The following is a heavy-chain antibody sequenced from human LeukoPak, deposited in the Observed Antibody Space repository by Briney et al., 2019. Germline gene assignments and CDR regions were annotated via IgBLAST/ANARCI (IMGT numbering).Heavy chain of an antibody. CDR3: AREQWELPRGTYYFDY. V-gene: IGHV3-48*04. CDR2: IAGSGRTT. J-gene: IGHJ4*02. CDR1: AFTFSSYA. Sequence: GGSLTLSCAASAFTFSSYAMSWVRHAPGKGLEWVSYIAGSGRTTHYAHAVKGRFTISRDNAKNSLFLQMNSLRAEDTAVYYCAREQWELPRGTYYFDYWGQGTLVSVSS. D-gene: IGHD1-26*01.